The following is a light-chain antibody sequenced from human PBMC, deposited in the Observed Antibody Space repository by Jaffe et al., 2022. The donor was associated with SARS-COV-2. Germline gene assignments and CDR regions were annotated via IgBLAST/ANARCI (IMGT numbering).Light chain of an antibody. V-gene: IGKV3-11*01. CDR3: QQRSSWPYT. Sequence: EVVLTQSPATLSLSPGERGTLFCRASQSISNNLGWYQQRPGQAPRLLIFDASKRATGIPVRVSGSGSGTEFTLTISSLEPEDFAVYYCQQRSSWPYTFGQGTKLEIK. CDR2: DAS. J-gene: IGKJ2*01. CDR1: QSISNN.